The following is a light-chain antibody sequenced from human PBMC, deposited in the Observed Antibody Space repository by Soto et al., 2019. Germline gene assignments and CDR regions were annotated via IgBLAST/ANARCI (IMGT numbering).Light chain of an antibody. CDR2: GAS. CDR3: QQHGSSPIT. J-gene: IGKJ5*01. CDR1: QSVLYSSNNKNY. V-gene: IGKV4-1*01. Sequence: DIVMTQSPDSLAVSLGERATINCKSSQSVLYSSNNKNYLAWYQQKPGQPPKLLIYGASNRATGIPDRFSGSGSGTDFTLTISRLEPEDFAVYYCQQHGSSPITFGQGTRLEIK.